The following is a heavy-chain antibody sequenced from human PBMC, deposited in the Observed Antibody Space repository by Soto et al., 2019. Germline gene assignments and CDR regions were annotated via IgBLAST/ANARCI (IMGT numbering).Heavy chain of an antibody. Sequence: QLLQSGAEVKKPGASVKVSCKASGYTFSSHGISWVRQAPGQGLEWMGWISTYDGDTNYAQKFQGRVTMTTDTSTTTAYMDLRSLRSDDTAVYYCARKYSSSSWIGPWGQGTLVTVSS. CDR3: ARKYSSSSWIGP. CDR1: GYTFSSHG. V-gene: IGHV1-18*01. D-gene: IGHD6-6*01. J-gene: IGHJ5*02. CDR2: ISTYDGDT.